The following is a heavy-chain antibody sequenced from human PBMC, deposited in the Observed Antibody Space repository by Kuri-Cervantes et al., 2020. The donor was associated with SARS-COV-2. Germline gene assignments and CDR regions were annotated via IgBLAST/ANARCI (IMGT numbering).Heavy chain of an antibody. Sequence: GESLKISCAASGFTFSSYSMNWVRQAPGKGLVWVSRINSDGSSTSYADSVKGRFTISRDNAKNSLYLQMNSLRAEDTAVYYCARVRGRNDFWSGYRERWGDAFDIWGQGTMVTVSS. CDR2: INSDGSST. D-gene: IGHD3-3*01. J-gene: IGHJ3*02. CDR3: ARVRGRNDFWSGYRERWGDAFDI. CDR1: GFTFSSYS. V-gene: IGHV3-74*01.